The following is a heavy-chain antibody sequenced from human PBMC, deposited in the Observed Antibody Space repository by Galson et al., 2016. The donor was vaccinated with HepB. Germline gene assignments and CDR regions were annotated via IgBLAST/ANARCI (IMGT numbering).Heavy chain of an antibody. CDR1: GFIFDNYG. D-gene: IGHD3-22*01. CDR2: ISYDGGNV. CDR3: AYYNIGPWAFDY. J-gene: IGHJ4*01. Sequence: SLRLSCAASGFIFDNYGIHWVRQAPDKGLEWLSVISYDGGNVDYADSVKGRFTVSRDNAKNTVYLHMSALRDDDTAVYSCAYYNIGPWAFDYWGQGTLVTVSS. V-gene: IGHV3-30*03.